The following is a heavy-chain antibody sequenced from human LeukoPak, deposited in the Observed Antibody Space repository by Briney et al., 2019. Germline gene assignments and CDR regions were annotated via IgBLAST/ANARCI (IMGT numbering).Heavy chain of an antibody. J-gene: IGHJ4*02. CDR2: IHSDESRT. V-gene: IGHV3-74*01. CDR1: GFTFSSYW. CDR3: ARGIYGDPVAFDY. Sequence: HSGGSLRLSCAASGFTFSSYWMHWVRPAPGRRLVWVSRIHSDESRTNYANSVTGQFIISRDNAKNTVYLQMNSRRNEDTAVYYCARGIYGDPVAFDYWGQGTLVTVSS. D-gene: IGHD4/OR15-4a*01.